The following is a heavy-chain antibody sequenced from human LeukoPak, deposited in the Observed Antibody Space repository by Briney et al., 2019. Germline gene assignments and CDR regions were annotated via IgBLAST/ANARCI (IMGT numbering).Heavy chain of an antibody. J-gene: IGHJ4*02. D-gene: IGHD4-23*01. Sequence: GGSLRLSCAASGFTFNVYGMSWVRQAPGKGLEWVSGINWNGSSTGYADSVKGRFTISTDNAKNSLYLQMNSLRAEDTALYYCARVYGGNPGGPFDYWGQGTLVTLSS. CDR1: GFTFNVYG. V-gene: IGHV3-20*04. CDR2: INWNGSST. CDR3: ARVYGGNPGGPFDY.